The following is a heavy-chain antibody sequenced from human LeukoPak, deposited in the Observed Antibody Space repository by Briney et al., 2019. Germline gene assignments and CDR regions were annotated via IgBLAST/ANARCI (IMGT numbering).Heavy chain of an antibody. CDR3: AREYSGSYDY. V-gene: IGHV3-33*01. J-gene: IGHJ4*02. Sequence: GGSLRLSCAASGFTFSTYGMHWVRQAPGKGLEWVAVIWYDGSNEYYADSVKGRFSISRDDSKNTLFLEMNSLRAEDTGVYYCAREYSGSYDYWGRGTLVTVSS. CDR1: GFTFSTYG. CDR2: IWYDGSNE. D-gene: IGHD6-19*01.